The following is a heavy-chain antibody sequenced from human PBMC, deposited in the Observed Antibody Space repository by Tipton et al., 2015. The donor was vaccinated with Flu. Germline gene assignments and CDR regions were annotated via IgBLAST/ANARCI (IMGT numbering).Heavy chain of an antibody. CDR1: GGSIRSSSDY. D-gene: IGHD1-26*01. V-gene: IGHV4-39*07. CDR3: AREGRNSGGLDY. Sequence: TLSLTCSVSGGSIRSSSDYWGWVRQPPGMGLEWIGSVHYSGSTYQNPSLESRVTISVDTSKNQFSLKLSSVTAADTAVYFCAREGRNSGGLDYWGQGTLVTVSS. J-gene: IGHJ4*02. CDR2: VHYSGST.